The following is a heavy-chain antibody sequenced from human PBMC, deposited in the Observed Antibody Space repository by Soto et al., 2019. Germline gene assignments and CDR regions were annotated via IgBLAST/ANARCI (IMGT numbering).Heavy chain of an antibody. Sequence: QVQLQESGPGLVKPSQTLSLTCTVSGGSISSGSYYWSWIRQLPGKGLEWIGYIYYSGSTYYNPSLKSRVTISVDTSKNQFSLKLNSVTAADTAVYYCATRTDYYYGSGSLGGMDVWSQGTTVTVSS. CDR2: IYYSGST. J-gene: IGHJ6*02. CDR3: ATRTDYYYGSGSLGGMDV. V-gene: IGHV4-31*03. D-gene: IGHD3-10*01. CDR1: GGSISSGSYY.